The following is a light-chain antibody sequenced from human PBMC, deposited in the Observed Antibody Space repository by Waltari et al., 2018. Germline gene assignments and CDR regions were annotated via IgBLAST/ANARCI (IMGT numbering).Light chain of an antibody. J-gene: IGLJ3*02. V-gene: IGLV1-51*01. CDR1: SPNIGTHY. CDR2: DNK. Sequence: QSVLTQPPSVSAAPRQKVTISCSGSSPNIGTHYVSWYQQPPGTAPPLLIYDNKQRPPGIPDRFSGSKSGTSATLGITGLQTGDEADYYCGTWDSSLSAGGVFGGGTKLTVL. CDR3: GTWDSSLSAGGV.